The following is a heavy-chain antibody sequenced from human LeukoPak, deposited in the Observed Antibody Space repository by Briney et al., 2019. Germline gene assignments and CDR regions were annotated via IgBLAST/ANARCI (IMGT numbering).Heavy chain of an antibody. CDR1: GFTFSSYG. V-gene: IGHV3-30*03. CDR3: AGSTSLDY. Sequence: PGRSLRLSCAASGFTFSSYGMHWVRQAPGKGLEWVAVISYDGSNKYYADSVKGRFTISRDNSKNTLYLQMNSLRAEDTAVYYCAGSTSLDYWGQGTLVTVSS. J-gene: IGHJ4*02. D-gene: IGHD2-2*01. CDR2: ISYDGSNK.